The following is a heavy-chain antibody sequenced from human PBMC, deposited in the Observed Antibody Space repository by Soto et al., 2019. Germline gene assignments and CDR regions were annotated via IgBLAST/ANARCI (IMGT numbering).Heavy chain of an antibody. D-gene: IGHD3-10*01. J-gene: IGHJ4*02. CDR1: GGSFXXXX. V-gene: IGHV4-34*01. CDR3: TRGRLYYDSGTYAN. CDR2: ISPSGTT. Sequence: TCAVYGGSFXXXXXXWIRQSPXXXLXWIGEISPSGTTKYNPSRKSRVIISMHTSTXXXSLYLSSVTAADTAVYYCTRGRLYYDSGTYANWGQGTLVTVSS.